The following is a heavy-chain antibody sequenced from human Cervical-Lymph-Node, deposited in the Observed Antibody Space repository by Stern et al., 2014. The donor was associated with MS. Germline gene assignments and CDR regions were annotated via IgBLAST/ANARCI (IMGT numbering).Heavy chain of an antibody. J-gene: IGHJ4*02. Sequence: EVQLVESGGGLVQPGGSLRLSCAASGFTFSIAWMHWARQAPGKGLVGVARADNDGSGTSYADFLEERFTIYKDNAKNTLYLQMNILTAEDTAVYYFFSGDFGYWGLGTLVTVSS. CDR1: GFTFSIAW. CDR2: ADNDGSGT. D-gene: IGHD2-15*01. V-gene: IGHV3-74*01. CDR3: FSGDFGY.